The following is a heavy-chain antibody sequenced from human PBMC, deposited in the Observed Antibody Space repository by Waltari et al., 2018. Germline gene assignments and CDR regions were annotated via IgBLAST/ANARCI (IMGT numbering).Heavy chain of an antibody. D-gene: IGHD6-13*01. CDR2: IIPNFGTA. J-gene: IGHJ2*01. V-gene: IGHV1-69*01. Sequence: QVQRVQSGAVVRKPGSSLQLSCKASGGTFSSCAISWVRQAPGQGLEWMGGIIPNFGTANYAQKVQGRVTSSADETTSTAYMELISLRSEDTAVYYCAREVWQQLDYFDLWGRGTLVTVSS. CDR1: GGTFSSCA. CDR3: AREVWQQLDYFDL.